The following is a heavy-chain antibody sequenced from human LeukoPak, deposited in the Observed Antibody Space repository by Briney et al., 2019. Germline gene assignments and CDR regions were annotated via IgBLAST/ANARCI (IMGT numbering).Heavy chain of an antibody. V-gene: IGHV3-74*01. CDR1: GFTLSSYW. J-gene: IGHJ6*02. CDR3: AKDYGSGSYWSYYYYGMDV. CDR2: INSDGSST. D-gene: IGHD3-10*01. Sequence: GGSLRLSCAASGFTLSSYWMHWVRQAPGKGLVWVSRINSDGSSTSYADSVKGRFTISRDNAKNSLYLQMNSLRAEDTALYYCAKDYGSGSYWSYYYYGMDVWGQGTTVTVSS.